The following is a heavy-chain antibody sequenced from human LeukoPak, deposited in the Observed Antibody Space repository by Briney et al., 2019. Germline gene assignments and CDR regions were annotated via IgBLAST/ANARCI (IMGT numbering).Heavy chain of an antibody. CDR1: GYTFTGYY. V-gene: IGHV1-2*02. Sequence: ASVKVPCKASGYTFTGYYMHWVRQAPGQGLEWMGWINPNSGGTNYAQKFQGRVTMTRDTSISTAYMELSRLRSDDTAVYYCARLRGTGYCSSTSCYNRFDYWGQGTLVTVSS. J-gene: IGHJ4*02. CDR3: ARLRGTGYCSSTSCYNRFDY. D-gene: IGHD2-2*02. CDR2: INPNSGGT.